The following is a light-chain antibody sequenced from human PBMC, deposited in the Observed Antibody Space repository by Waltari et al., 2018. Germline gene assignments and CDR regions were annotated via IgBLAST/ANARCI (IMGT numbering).Light chain of an antibody. CDR1: QSISSY. V-gene: IGKV3-11*01. J-gene: IGKJ1*01. Sequence: EIVLTQSPATLSLSPGERATLSCRASQSISSYVAWYQHKPGQAPRPLIYDASNRATGIPARFSGGGSGTDFTLTISSLEPEDFAVYYCQQRDSWWTFGQGTKVEIK. CDR2: DAS. CDR3: QQRDSWWT.